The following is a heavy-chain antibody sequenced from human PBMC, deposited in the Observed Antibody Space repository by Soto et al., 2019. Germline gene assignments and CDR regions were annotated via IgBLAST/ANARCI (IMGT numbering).Heavy chain of an antibody. J-gene: IGHJ4*02. CDR3: ARDPGAITVAGNFDY. CDR2: ISSGSGIST. V-gene: IGHV3-23*04. CDR1: GFTFTSST. Sequence: EMQLVESGGGLVKPGGSLRLSCAASGFTFTSSTMKWVRQAPGKGLEWVSSISSGSGISTYYADSVKGRFSISRDNSKNTLYLQMDSLRAEDTAVYYCARDPGAITVAGNFDYWGQGTLVNVSS. D-gene: IGHD6-19*01.